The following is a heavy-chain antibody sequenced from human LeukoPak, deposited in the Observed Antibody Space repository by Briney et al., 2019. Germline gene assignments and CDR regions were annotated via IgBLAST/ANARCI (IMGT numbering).Heavy chain of an antibody. Sequence: ASVKVSSKASGYTFTSYDINWVRQATGQGLEWMGWMNPNSGNTGYAQKFQGRVTITRNTSISTAYKELSSLRSEDTAVYYCAINVGGPTILRFDYWGQGTLVTVSS. CDR2: MNPNSGNT. CDR1: GYTFTSYD. D-gene: IGHD3-9*01. V-gene: IGHV1-8*03. CDR3: AINVGGPTILRFDY. J-gene: IGHJ4*02.